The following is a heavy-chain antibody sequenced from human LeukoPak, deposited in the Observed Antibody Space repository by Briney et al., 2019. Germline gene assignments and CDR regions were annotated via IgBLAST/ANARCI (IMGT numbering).Heavy chain of an antibody. CDR1: GFIFSSYG. CDR2: IRYDGSKK. CDR3: AKDRRNYYMDV. V-gene: IGHV3-30*02. Sequence: GGSLRLSCAASGFIFSSYGMHWVRQAPGKGLEWVAFIRYDGSKKYYADSVKGRFTISRDNSKNTLYLQMNSLRVEDTAVYYCAKDRRNYYMDVWGKGTTVTISS. D-gene: IGHD2/OR15-2a*01. J-gene: IGHJ6*03.